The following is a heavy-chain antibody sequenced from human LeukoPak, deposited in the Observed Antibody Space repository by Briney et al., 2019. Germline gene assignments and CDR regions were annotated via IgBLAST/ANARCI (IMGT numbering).Heavy chain of an antibody. Sequence: GASVKVSCKASGYTFTDYYIHWVRQAPGQGLEWMGWINPNSGGTNYAQKFQGRVTMTRDTSISTAYMDLSRLISDDTAVYYCVRDLGPYCSSTSCLHSGPYNWFDPWGQGTLVTVSS. D-gene: IGHD2-2*01. V-gene: IGHV1-2*02. CDR1: GYTFTDYY. CDR2: INPNSGGT. J-gene: IGHJ5*02. CDR3: VRDLGPYCSSTSCLHSGPYNWFDP.